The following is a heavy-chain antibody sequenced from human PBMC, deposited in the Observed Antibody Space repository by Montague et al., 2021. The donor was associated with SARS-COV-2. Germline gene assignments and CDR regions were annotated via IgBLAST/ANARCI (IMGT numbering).Heavy chain of an antibody. CDR2: IYHSGST. CDR3: ARVHPLWFGGLVLDYYYYYGMDV. J-gene: IGHJ6*02. D-gene: IGHD3-10*01. CDR1: GGSISSSNW. Sequence: SETLSLTCAVSGGSISSSNWWSWVRQPPGKGLEWIGEIYHSGSTNYNPSLKSRVTISVDKSKNQFSLKLSSVTAADTAVYYCARVHPLWFGGLVLDYYYYYGMDVWGQGTTVTVSS. V-gene: IGHV4-4*02.